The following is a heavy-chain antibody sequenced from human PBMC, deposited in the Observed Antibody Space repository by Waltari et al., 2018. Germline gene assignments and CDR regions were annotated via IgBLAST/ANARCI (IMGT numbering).Heavy chain of an antibody. Sequence: QVQLVQSGAEVKKPGASVKVSYKVSGYTLTELSIDWVRQAPGKGLEWMGTFNPEDDETIFAQKFQDRVTMTEDTSTDTAYMELSSLRSEDTAVYYCATGLSVVVGFDYWGQGTMVTVSS. D-gene: IGHD2-15*01. V-gene: IGHV1-24*01. CDR2: FNPEDDET. CDR1: GYTLTELS. CDR3: ATGLSVVVGFDY. J-gene: IGHJ4*02.